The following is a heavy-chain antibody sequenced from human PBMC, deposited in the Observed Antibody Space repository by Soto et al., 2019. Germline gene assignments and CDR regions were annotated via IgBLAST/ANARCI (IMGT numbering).Heavy chain of an antibody. D-gene: IGHD3-3*01. CDR3: ARDQVRFLGLSGMDV. CDR1: GYTFTSYG. V-gene: IGHV1-18*04. CDR2: ISAYNGNT. Sequence: ASVKVSCKASGYTFTSYGISWVRQAPGQGLEWMGWISAYNGNTNYAQKLQGRVTMITDTSTSTAYMELRSLRSDDTAVYYCARDQVRFLGLSGMDVWGQGTTVTVSS. J-gene: IGHJ6*02.